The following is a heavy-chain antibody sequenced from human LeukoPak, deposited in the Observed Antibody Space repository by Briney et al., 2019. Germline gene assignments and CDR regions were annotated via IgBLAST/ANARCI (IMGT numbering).Heavy chain of an antibody. CDR1: STYY. V-gene: IGHV3-7*01. D-gene: IGHD3-10*01. CDR2: IKQDGSEK. Sequence: STYYWGWVRLAPGKGLEWVANIKQDGSEKYYVDSVKGRFTISRDNAKNSLYLQMNSLRAEDTAVYYCARVFNMETIWGQGTMVTVSS. J-gene: IGHJ3*02. CDR3: ARVFNMETI.